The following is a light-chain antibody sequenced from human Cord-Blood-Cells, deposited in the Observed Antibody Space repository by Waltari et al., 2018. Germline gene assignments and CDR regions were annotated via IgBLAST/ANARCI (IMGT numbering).Light chain of an antibody. CDR2: EVS. V-gene: IGLV2-14*01. Sequence: SALTQPASVSGSPGQSITISCTGTSSDVGGYNYVSSYQQHPGKAPKLMIYEVSNRPSGVSNRFSGSKSGNTASLTISGLQAEDEADYYCSSYTSSSTPYVFGTGTKVTVL. CDR3: SSYTSSSTPYV. CDR1: SSDVGGYNY. J-gene: IGLJ1*01.